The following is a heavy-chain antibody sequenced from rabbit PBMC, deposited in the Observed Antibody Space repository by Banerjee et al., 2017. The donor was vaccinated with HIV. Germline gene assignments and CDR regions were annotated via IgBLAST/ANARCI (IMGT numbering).Heavy chain of an antibody. V-gene: IGHV1S43*01. CDR3: ARDLAGVIGWNFGL. Sequence: QEQLEESGGGLVKPEGSLTLTCKASGFSFSNKYVMCWVRQAPGKGLEVVACIITSSGSTWYASWVNGRFTISKSTSLNTVDLKMTSLTAADTATYFCARDLAGVIGWNFGLWGPGTLVTVS. D-gene: IGHD4-1*01. CDR1: GFSFSNKYV. J-gene: IGHJ4*01. CDR2: IITSSGST.